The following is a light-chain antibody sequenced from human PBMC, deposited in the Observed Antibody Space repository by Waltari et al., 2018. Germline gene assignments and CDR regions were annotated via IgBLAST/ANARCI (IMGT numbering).Light chain of an antibody. Sequence: EIVMTQSPATLSVSPGERATLSCRASQSVSSSLTWYQQKPGRAPRPLIYGASTRATVIPARFSGSGSGTEFTLTINSLQSEDSAVYYCQQYKNWPPMYTFGQGTKLEIK. CDR3: QQYKNWPPMYT. J-gene: IGKJ2*01. V-gene: IGKV3-15*01. CDR1: QSVSSS. CDR2: GAS.